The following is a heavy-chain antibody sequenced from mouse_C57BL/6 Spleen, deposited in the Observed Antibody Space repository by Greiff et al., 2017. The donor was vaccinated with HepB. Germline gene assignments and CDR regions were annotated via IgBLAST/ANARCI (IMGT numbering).Heavy chain of an antibody. J-gene: IGHJ3*01. CDR2: IWGVGST. CDR1: GFSLTSYG. D-gene: IGHD2-3*01. V-gene: IGHV2-6*01. Sequence: VKLQESGPGLVAPSQSLSITCTVSGFSLTSYGVDWVRQSPGKGLEWLGVIWGVGSTNYNSALKSRLSISKDNSKSQVFLKMNSLQTDDTAMYYCASEGGLYDGPFAYWGQGTLVTVSA. CDR3: ASEGGLYDGPFAY.